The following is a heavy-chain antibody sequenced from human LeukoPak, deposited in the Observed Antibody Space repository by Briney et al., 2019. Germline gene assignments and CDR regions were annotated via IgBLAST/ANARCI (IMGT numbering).Heavy chain of an antibody. Sequence: GGSLRLSCAASGFTVSSNSLSWVRPAPGTGLEWVSVIYSGGTTYYADSVKGRFTISRDNSKNTLYLQMNSLRAEDTAVYYCARGYTSDAFDIWGQGTMVTVSS. CDR2: IYSGGTT. D-gene: IGHD1-1*01. CDR3: ARGYTSDAFDI. V-gene: IGHV3-66*02. J-gene: IGHJ3*02. CDR1: GFTVSSNS.